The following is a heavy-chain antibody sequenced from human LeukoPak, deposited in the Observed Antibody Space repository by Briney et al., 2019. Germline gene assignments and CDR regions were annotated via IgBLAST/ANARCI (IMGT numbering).Heavy chain of an antibody. CDR2: ISGSGAGT. CDR3: AKEASSTWYYFDY. V-gene: IGHV3-23*01. J-gene: IGHJ4*02. CDR1: GFTFATYA. D-gene: IGHD6-13*01. Sequence: GGSLRLSCAASGFTFATYAMTWVRQAPGKGLEWVSAISGSGAGTYYADSVRGRFTISRDNSKNTLYLQMNSLRAEDTAVYYCAKEASSTWYYFDYWGQGTLVTVSS.